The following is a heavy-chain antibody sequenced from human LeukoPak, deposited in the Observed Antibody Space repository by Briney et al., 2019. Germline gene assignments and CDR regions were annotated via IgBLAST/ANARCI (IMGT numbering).Heavy chain of an antibody. CDR1: GFTFSSYA. V-gene: IGHV3-23*01. CDR2: ISGSGGST. D-gene: IGHD4-11*01. CDR3: AKDSLVMTTGSLDY. Sequence: GGSLRLSCAASGFTFSSYAMSWVRQAPGKGLEWVSAISGSGGSTYYADSVKGRFTISRDNSKNTLYLQMNSLRAEDTAVYYCAKDSLVMTTGSLDYWGQGTLVTVSS. J-gene: IGHJ4*02.